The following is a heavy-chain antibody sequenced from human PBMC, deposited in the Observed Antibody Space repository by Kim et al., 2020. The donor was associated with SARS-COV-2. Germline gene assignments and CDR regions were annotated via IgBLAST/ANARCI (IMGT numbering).Heavy chain of an antibody. Sequence: GGSLRLSCAASGFTFSSYWMHWVRQAPGKGRVWVSRINSVGSSTIYADSVKGRFTISRDNAKNTLYLQMNSLRAEDTAVYYCARDGYFDWLLYGYSYYV. CDR1: GFTFSSYW. CDR3: ARDGYFDWLLYGYSYYV. CDR2: INSVGSST. V-gene: IGHV3-74*01. J-gene: IGHJ6*01. D-gene: IGHD3-9*01.